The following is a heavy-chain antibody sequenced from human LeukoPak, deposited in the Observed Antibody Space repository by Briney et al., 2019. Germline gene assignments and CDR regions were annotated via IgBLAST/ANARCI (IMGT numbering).Heavy chain of an antibody. V-gene: IGHV4-39*01. D-gene: IGHD2-21*02. CDR1: GGSISSSRFY. CDR2: IYYSGST. J-gene: IGHJ2*01. CDR3: ARHVSSDLRIVVVTSDWYFDR. Sequence: KPSETLSLTCIVSGGSISSSRFYWGWIRQPPGKGLEWIGTIYYSGSTYYNPSLKTRVTISADTSKTQFSLNLSSVTAADTGVYYCARHVSSDLRIVVVTSDWYFDRWGRGTLVTVSS.